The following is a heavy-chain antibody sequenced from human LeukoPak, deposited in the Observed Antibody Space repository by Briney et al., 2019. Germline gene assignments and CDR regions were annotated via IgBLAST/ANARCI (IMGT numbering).Heavy chain of an antibody. CDR3: ARTYSITMVRGAAGAFDI. CDR2: INPNSGGT. CDR1: GYTFTGYY. Sequence: ASVKVSCKASGYTFTGYYMHWVRQAPGQGLEWIGWINPNSGGTNYAQKFQGRVTMTRDTSISTAYMELSRLRSDDTAVYYCARTYSITMVRGAAGAFDIWGQGTMVTVSS. D-gene: IGHD3-10*01. J-gene: IGHJ3*02. V-gene: IGHV1-2*02.